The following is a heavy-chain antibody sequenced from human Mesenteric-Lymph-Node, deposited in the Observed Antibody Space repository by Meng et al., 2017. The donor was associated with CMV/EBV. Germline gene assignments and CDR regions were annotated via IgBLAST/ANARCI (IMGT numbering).Heavy chain of an antibody. V-gene: IGHV3-23*01. CDR1: GFTFSSYA. CDR2: ISGSGGST. CDR3: ARDLGITIFGVVINPLDY. Sequence: GGSLRLSCAASGFTFSSYAMSWVRQAPGKGLEWVSAISGSGGSTYYADSVKGRFTISRDNAKNSLYLQMNSLRAEDTAVYYCARDLGITIFGVVINPLDYWGQGTLVTVSS. J-gene: IGHJ4*02. D-gene: IGHD3-3*01.